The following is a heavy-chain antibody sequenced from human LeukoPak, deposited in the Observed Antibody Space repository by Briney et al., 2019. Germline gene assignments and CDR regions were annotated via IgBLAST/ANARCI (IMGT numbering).Heavy chain of an antibody. V-gene: IGHV3-23*01. CDR3: ARGLDGYGDE. CDR1: GFTFSSYG. CDR2: ISGSGGST. Sequence: PGGSLRLSCAASGFTFSSYGMSWVRQAPGKGLEWVSAISGSGGSTYYADSVKGRFTISRDNAKNSLYLQMNSLRAEDTAVYYCARGLDGYGDEWGQGTLVTVSS. J-gene: IGHJ4*02. D-gene: IGHD5-24*01.